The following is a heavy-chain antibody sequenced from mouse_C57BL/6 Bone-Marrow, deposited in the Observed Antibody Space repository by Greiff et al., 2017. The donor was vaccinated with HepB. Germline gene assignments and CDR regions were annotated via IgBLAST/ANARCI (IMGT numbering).Heavy chain of an antibody. Sequence: EVHLVESGGGLVQPGGSLKLSCAASGFTFSDYYMYWVRQTPEKRLEWVAYISNGGGSTYYPDTVKGRFTISRDNAKNTLYLQMSRLKSEDTAMYYCARLGAMDYWGQGTSVTVSS. J-gene: IGHJ4*01. CDR1: GFTFSDYY. CDR3: ARLGAMDY. V-gene: IGHV5-12*01. CDR2: ISNGGGST.